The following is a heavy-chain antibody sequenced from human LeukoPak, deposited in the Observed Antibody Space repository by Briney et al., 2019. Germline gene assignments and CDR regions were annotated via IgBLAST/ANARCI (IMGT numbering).Heavy chain of an antibody. D-gene: IGHD3-22*01. CDR1: GFTFSSYG. V-gene: IGHV3-21*01. CDR3: ARDILEGYYYDSSGYYYPSLVTDYYMDV. J-gene: IGHJ6*03. Sequence: PGGSLRLSCAASGFTFSSYGMNWVRQAPGKGLEWVSSISSSSSYIYYADSVKGRFTISRDNAKNSLYLQMNSLRAEDTAVYYCARDILEGYYYDSSGYYYPSLVTDYYMDVWGKGTTVTVSS. CDR2: ISSSSSYI.